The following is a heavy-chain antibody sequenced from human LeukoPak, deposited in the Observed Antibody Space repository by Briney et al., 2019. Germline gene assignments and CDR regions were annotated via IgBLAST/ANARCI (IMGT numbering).Heavy chain of an antibody. D-gene: IGHD3-3*01. Sequence: GGSLRLSCAASRFSISHYYMSWVRQAPGKGPEWVANINHGGGERDYVDSVKGRFTISRDNAKNSLYLQMNSLRAEDTAIYYCVAEYYDFSTGDNWGQGTLVTVSS. CDR2: INHGGGER. J-gene: IGHJ4*02. CDR3: VAEYYDFSTGDN. CDR1: RFSISHYY. V-gene: IGHV3-7*01.